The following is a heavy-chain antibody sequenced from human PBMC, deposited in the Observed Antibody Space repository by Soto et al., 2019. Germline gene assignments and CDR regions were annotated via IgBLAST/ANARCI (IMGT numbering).Heavy chain of an antibody. CDR3: ARKWGSYYYYGMDV. V-gene: IGHV1-8*01. J-gene: IGHJ6*02. CDR1: GYTFTSYD. D-gene: IGHD7-27*01. CDR2: MNPNSGNT. Sequence: QVQLVQSGAEVKKPGASVKVSCKASGYTFTSYDINWVRQATGQGLEWMGWMNPNSGNTGYAQKFQGRVTMTRNTSIITAYMELSSLRSEDTAVYYCARKWGSYYYYGMDVWGQGTTVTVSS.